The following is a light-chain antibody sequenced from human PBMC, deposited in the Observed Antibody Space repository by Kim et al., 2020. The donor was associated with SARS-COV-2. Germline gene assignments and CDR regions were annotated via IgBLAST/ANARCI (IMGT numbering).Light chain of an antibody. Sequence: QSALTQPASVSGSPGQSITISCTGAGSDLGVYVSWYQQHPGKAPKLLIFDVYRRPSDFSNRFSGSKSGNTASLTISGLQAEDEADYYCSSYAGSNTFVFGTGTKVTVL. CDR1: GSDLGVY. CDR3: SSYAGSNTFV. V-gene: IGLV2-14*03. J-gene: IGLJ1*01. CDR2: DVY.